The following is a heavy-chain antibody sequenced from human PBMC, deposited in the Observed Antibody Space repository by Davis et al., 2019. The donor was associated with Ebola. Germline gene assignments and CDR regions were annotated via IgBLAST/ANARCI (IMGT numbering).Heavy chain of an antibody. CDR1: GYTFTSYY. CDR3: ARGYCTGGVCYNGMDV. Sequence: ASVKVSCKASGYTFTSYYMHWVRQAPGQGLEWMGIINPSGGSTSYAQKFQGRVTMTRDTSTSTVYMELSSLRSEDTAVYYCARGYCTGGVCYNGMDVWGQGTTVTVSS. D-gene: IGHD2-8*02. V-gene: IGHV1-46*01. CDR2: INPSGGST. J-gene: IGHJ6*02.